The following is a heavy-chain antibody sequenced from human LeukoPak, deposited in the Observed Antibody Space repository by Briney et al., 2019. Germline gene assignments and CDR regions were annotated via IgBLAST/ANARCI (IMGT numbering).Heavy chain of an antibody. CDR1: GYTFSGYY. Sequence: ASVKVSCKASGYTFSGYYMHWVRQAPGQGLEWMGWINPNSGDTNYAQKFQGRVSMTRDTSINTAYMELSRLRSDDTSVYYCARTLPNYYYGMDVWGQGTRSPSP. CDR2: INPNSGDT. V-gene: IGHV1-2*02. D-gene: IGHD1-26*01. CDR3: ARTLPNYYYGMDV. J-gene: IGHJ6*02.